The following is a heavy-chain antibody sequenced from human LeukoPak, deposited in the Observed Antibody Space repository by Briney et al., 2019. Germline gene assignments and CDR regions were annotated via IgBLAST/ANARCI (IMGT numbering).Heavy chain of an antibody. Sequence: WESLRLSCAASGFTSSSYAMSWVRQAPGKGLEWVSAISGSGGSTYYANSAMSRCTISRDNSKNTLYLQMNSLRAEDTAVYYCAKEKDCSGGSCYSGFDYWGQGTLVTVSS. CDR1: GFTSSSYA. D-gene: IGHD2-15*01. J-gene: IGHJ4*02. V-gene: IGHV3-23*01. CDR2: ISGSGGST. CDR3: AKEKDCSGGSCYSGFDY.